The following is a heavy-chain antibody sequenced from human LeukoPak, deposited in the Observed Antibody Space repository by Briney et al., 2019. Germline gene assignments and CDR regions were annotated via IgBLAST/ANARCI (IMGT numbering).Heavy chain of an antibody. V-gene: IGHV1-69*06. Sequence: EASVKVSCKASGGTFSSYAISWVRQAPGQGLEWMGGIIPIFGTANYAQKFQGRVTITADKSTSTAYMELSSLRSEDTAVYYCARTDGSSWYKPRDDAFDIWGQGTMVTVSS. CDR2: IIPIFGTA. CDR3: ARTDGSSWYKPRDDAFDI. J-gene: IGHJ3*02. CDR1: GGTFSSYA. D-gene: IGHD6-13*01.